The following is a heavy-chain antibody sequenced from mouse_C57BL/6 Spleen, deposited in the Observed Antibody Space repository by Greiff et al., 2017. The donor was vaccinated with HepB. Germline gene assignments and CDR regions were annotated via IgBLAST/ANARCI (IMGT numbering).Heavy chain of an antibody. CDR3: ARADYDYDVWFAY. J-gene: IGHJ3*01. CDR2: ISDGGSYT. CDR1: GFTFSSYA. Sequence: EVQRVESGGGLVKPGGSLKLSCAASGFTFSSYAMSWVRQTPEKRLEWVATISDGGSYTYYPDNVKGRFTISRDNAKNNLYLQMSHLKSEDTAMYYCARADYDYDVWFAYWGQGTLVTVSA. D-gene: IGHD2-4*01. V-gene: IGHV5-4*01.